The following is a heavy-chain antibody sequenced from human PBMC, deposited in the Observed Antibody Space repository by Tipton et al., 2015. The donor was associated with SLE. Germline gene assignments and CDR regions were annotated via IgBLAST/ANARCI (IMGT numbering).Heavy chain of an antibody. J-gene: IGHJ2*01. D-gene: IGHD5-12*01. CDR2: ICHSGST. CDR1: GGSVISSHC. CDR3: ASPPISL. V-gene: IGHV4-4*02. Sequence: GLVKPSGTLSLTCAVSGGSVISSHCWSWVRQPPGKGLEWIAEICHSGSTSYNSSLKSRVTISVDKPKNQFSLKLSSVTAADTAVYYCASPPISLWGRGTLVIVSS.